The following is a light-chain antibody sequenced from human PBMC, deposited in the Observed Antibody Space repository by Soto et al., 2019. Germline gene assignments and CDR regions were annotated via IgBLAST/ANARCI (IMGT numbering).Light chain of an antibody. Sequence: EIVLTQSPATLSLSPGERATLSCRASQSVSSYLGWYQQKPGQAPRLLIYDVSDRATGIPARFSGSGSGTDFTPTISSLEPEDFAVYYCQHRYNWLIAFGQGTRLEIK. CDR3: QHRYNWLIA. V-gene: IGKV3-11*01. J-gene: IGKJ5*01. CDR2: DVS. CDR1: QSVSSY.